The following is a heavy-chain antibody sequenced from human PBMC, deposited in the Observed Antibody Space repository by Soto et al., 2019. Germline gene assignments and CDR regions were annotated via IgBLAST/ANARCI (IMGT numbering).Heavy chain of an antibody. CDR1: GYSFTGYN. D-gene: IGHD3-9*01. CDR3: ARDGKGDYYLLTGYYNYYGMDV. Sequence: ASVKVSCKASGYSFTGYNLHWVRQAPAQGLEWMGWINPNSGGTNYAQKFQGRVTMTRDTSISLAYMEVSRLRSDDTAVYYCARDGKGDYYLLTGYYNYYGMDVWGQGTTVTVSS. CDR2: INPNSGGT. V-gene: IGHV1-2*02. J-gene: IGHJ6*02.